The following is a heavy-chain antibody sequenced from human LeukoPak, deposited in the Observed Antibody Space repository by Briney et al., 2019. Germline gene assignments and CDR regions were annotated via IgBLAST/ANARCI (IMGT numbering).Heavy chain of an antibody. CDR2: INAGNGNT. D-gene: IGHD3-10*01. CDR1: GYTFTSYA. Sequence: ASVKVSCKASGYTFTSYAMHWVRQAPGQRLEWMGWINAGNGNTKYSQEFQGRVTMTTDTSTSTAYMELRSLRSDDTAVYYCARDGAYYGSGSYHYWGQGTLATVSS. J-gene: IGHJ4*02. CDR3: ARDGAYYGSGSYHY. V-gene: IGHV1-3*01.